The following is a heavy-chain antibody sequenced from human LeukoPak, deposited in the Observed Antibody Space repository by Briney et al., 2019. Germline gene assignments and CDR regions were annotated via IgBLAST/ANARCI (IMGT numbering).Heavy chain of an antibody. CDR3: AREYYYDSSGFGT. CDR1: GYSISSGYY. CDR2: IYHSGST. D-gene: IGHD3-22*01. V-gene: IGHV4-38-2*02. J-gene: IGHJ5*02. Sequence: SETLSLTCTVSGYSISSGYYWGWIRPPPGKGLEWIGSIYHSGSTYYNPSLKSRVTISVDTSKNQFSLKLSSVTAADTAVYYCAREYYYDSSGFGTWGQGTLITVSS.